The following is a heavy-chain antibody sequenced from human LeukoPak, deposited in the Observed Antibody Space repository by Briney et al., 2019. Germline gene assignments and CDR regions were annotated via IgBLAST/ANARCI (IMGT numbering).Heavy chain of an antibody. CDR3: VRGSLASGVVVYYYYYLDV. V-gene: IGHV3-48*01. J-gene: IGHJ6*03. Sequence: GGSLRLSCEASEFPFSTYTMNWVRQAPGMGLEWLSYISATRGITYYADSVKGRFTISRDNAKNSLSLQMDSLRAEDTAVYYCVRGSLASGVVVYYYYYLDVWGKGTTVTVSS. CDR1: EFPFSTYT. D-gene: IGHD3-3*01. CDR2: ISATRGIT.